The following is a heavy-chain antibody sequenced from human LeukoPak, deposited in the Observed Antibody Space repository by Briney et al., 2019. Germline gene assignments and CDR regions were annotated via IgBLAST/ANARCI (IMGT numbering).Heavy chain of an antibody. CDR3: ARVDGYCSSTSCSDLYYFDY. J-gene: IGHJ4*02. V-gene: IGHV3-20*04. CDR2: INWNGGST. Sequence: PGGSLRLSCAASGFTLDDYGMSWVRQAPGKGLEWVSGINWNGGSTGYADSVKGRFTISRDNAKNSLYLQMNSLRAEDTALYYCARVDGYCSSTSCSDLYYFDYWGQGTLVPVSS. CDR1: GFTLDDYG. D-gene: IGHD2-2*03.